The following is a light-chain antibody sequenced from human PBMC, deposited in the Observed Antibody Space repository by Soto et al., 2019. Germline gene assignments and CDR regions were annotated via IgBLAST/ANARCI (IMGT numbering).Light chain of an antibody. J-gene: IGKJ5*01. Sequence: DIQMTQSPSTLSVSVGDRVTITCRASQSISSWLAWYQQKPGKAPKLLIYKASSLDSGVPARFSGSGSGTEFTLTISSLQPDDFADYYCQQYNSYSITFGQGTLLEIK. CDR1: QSISSW. CDR2: KAS. V-gene: IGKV1-5*03. CDR3: QQYNSYSIT.